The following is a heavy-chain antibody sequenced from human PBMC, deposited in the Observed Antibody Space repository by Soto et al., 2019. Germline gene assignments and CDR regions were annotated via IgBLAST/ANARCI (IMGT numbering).Heavy chain of an antibody. V-gene: IGHV1-18*01. D-gene: IGHD2-8*01. J-gene: IGHJ4*02. CDR1: GYAFTSYG. Sequence: QAQLVQSGGEVKKPGASVKVSCRASGYAFTSYGYAWVRQAPGQGLEWMGWISAYNGDTNYAQKFQDRVTLTTDTSTTTVHMELRNLGSDDTAVYYCASSGAYCTSITCLFDSFWGLGTLVTVSS. CDR2: ISAYNGDT. CDR3: ASSGAYCTSITCLFDSF.